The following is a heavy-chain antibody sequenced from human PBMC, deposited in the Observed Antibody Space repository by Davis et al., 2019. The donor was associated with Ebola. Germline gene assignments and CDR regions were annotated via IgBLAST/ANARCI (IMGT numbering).Heavy chain of an antibody. V-gene: IGHV5-51*01. D-gene: IGHD3-10*01. CDR2: IYPGESDT. CDR3: ARRVDYGSGSYYNPPAVGWFDP. J-gene: IGHJ5*02. Sequence: GESLKISCKGSGYSFTSYWIGWVRQMPGKGLEWMGIIYPGESDTRYSPSFQGQVTLSADKSISTAYLQWSSLKASDTAMYYCARRVDYGSGSYYNPPAVGWFDPWGQGTLVTVSS. CDR1: GYSFTSYW.